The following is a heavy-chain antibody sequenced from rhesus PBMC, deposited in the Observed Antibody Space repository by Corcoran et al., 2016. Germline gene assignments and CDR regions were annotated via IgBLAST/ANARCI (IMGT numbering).Heavy chain of an antibody. J-gene: IGHJ2*01. Sequence: QVQLVQSGAEVKKPGSSVKVSCTASGYTFTDYYIPWVRQAPRKGLEWMGWINPYSGNTKYAQKFQGRVTVTRDTSTSTAYMELSSLRSEDTAVYYCTRAAGRDWYFDLWGPGTPITISS. V-gene: IGHV1S2*01. D-gene: IGHD1-44*01. CDR3: TRAAGRDWYFDL. CDR1: GYTFTDYY. CDR2: INPYSGNT.